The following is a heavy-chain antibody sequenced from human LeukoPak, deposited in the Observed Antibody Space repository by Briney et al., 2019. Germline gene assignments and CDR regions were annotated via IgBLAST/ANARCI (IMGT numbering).Heavy chain of an antibody. J-gene: IGHJ3*02. V-gene: IGHV3-33*01. CDR1: GFTFSTYG. CDR2: IWYDGTNR. Sequence: AGGSLRLSCTTSGFTFSTYGMHWVRQAPGKGLEWVAVIWYDGTNRYYADSVKGRFTISRDNSKNTLYLQMNSMRAEDTAVYYCARDQDRAFDIWGQGTTVTVSS. CDR3: ARDQDRAFDI.